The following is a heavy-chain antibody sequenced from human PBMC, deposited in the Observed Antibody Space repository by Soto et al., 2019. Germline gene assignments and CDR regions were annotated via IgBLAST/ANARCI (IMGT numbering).Heavy chain of an antibody. J-gene: IGHJ4*02. CDR2: ISYDGSDK. D-gene: IGHD2-2*01. V-gene: IGHV3-30*18. CDR3: AKSPNFYCSSYHCYKYYFDY. CDR1: GFTFNTFV. Sequence: PGGSLRLSCAASGFTFNTFVMHWVRQAPGKGLEWVAVISYDGSDKYYSDSVRGRFTISRDNSMNTLYLQMNSLRTEDTAVYYCAKSPNFYCSSYHCYKYYFDYWGQGTLVTVSS.